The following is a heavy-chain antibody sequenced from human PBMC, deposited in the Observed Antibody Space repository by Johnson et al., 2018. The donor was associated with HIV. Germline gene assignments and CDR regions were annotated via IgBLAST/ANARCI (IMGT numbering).Heavy chain of an antibody. CDR2: ISGRGITI. Sequence: VQLVESVGGLVKPGGSLRLSCAASGFTFSDSYMSWIRQAPGKGLEWVSYISGRGITIYYSDSVKGRFTISRDNAKNSLYLQMNSLSAEDTAMYYCASYVDDPGHVSMIPGGAFEIWGQGTVVTVSS. CDR3: ASYVDDPGHVSMIPGGAFEI. D-gene: IGHD3-22*01. V-gene: IGHV3-11*04. CDR1: GFTFSDSY. J-gene: IGHJ3*02.